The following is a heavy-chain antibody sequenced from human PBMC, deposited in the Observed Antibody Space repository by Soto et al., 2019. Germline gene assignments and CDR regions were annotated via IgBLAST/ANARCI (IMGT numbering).Heavy chain of an antibody. D-gene: IGHD1-1*01. J-gene: IGHJ4*02. CDR2: IYYSGST. Sequence: SETLSLTCTVSGGSISSYYWSWIRQPPWKGLEWIGYIYYSGSTNYNPSLKSRVTISVDTSKNQFSLKMSSVTAADTAVYYCERLATRYYFDYWGQGTLVT. V-gene: IGHV4-59*01. CDR3: ERLATRYYFDY. CDR1: GGSISSYY.